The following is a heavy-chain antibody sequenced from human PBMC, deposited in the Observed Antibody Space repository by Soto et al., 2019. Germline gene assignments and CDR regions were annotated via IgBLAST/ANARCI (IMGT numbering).Heavy chain of an antibody. D-gene: IGHD3-22*01. J-gene: IGHJ5*02. CDR1: GGSIRSSNYY. CDR3: ARLPYYYDTSGYLYWLDP. CDR2: IYYSGNT. V-gene: IGHV4-39*01. Sequence: SETLSLTCTVSGGSIRSSNYYWGWIRHPPGNGLEWIGTIYYSGNTYYNPSLKSRVTISVYTSKNQFSLKLTSVTAADTAIYYCARLPYYYDTSGYLYWLDPGGEGTLITLSS.